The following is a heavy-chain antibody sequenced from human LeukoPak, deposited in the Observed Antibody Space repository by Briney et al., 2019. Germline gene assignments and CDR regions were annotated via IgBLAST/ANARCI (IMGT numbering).Heavy chain of an antibody. V-gene: IGHV4-59*01. CDR2: IYCSGST. CDR1: GGSISSYY. J-gene: IGHJ1*01. D-gene: IGHD6-19*01. CDR3: ASVAVAGTGPLYFQH. Sequence: PSETLSLTCTVSGGSISSYYWSWIRQPPGKGLEWIGYIYCSGSTNYNPSLKSRVTISVDTSKNQFSLKLSSVTAADTAVYYCASVAVAGTGPLYFQHWGQGTLVTVSS.